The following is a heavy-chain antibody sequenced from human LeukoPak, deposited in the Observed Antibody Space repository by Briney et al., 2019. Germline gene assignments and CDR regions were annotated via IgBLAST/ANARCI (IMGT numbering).Heavy chain of an antibody. D-gene: IGHD6-19*01. V-gene: IGHV3-21*01. CDR1: GFTFTSYG. CDR2: ISSSSSYI. CDR3: TRGAGTGLRFDS. Sequence: GGSLRLSCAASGFTFTSYGMTWVRQAPGKGLEWVSSISSSSSYIYYSDSVKGRFTISRDNAKNSLYLQMNSLKADDTAVYYCTRGAGTGLRFDSWGQGTLVTVSS. J-gene: IGHJ4*02.